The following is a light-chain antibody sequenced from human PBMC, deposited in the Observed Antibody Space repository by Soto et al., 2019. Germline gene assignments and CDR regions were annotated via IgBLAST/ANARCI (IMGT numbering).Light chain of an antibody. V-gene: IGKV1-12*01. CDR2: AAS. J-gene: IGKJ4*01. CDR1: QGISNW. Sequence: DIQMTQSPASVSASVGDRDTITCRASQGISNWLAWYQQKPGKAPKLLIYAASSLQSGVPSRFSGSGFGTDFTLTISSLQPEDFATYYCQQANSFPLTFGGGTKVDIK. CDR3: QQANSFPLT.